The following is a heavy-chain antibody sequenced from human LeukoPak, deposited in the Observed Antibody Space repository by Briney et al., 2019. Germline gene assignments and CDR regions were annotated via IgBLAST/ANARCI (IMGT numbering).Heavy chain of an antibody. CDR2: IKQGGSET. Sequence: HPGGSLRLSCAASGFTFSAYWMSWVRQAPGKGLEWVANIKQGGSETHYVDSMKGRFTISRDNAKNSLYLQMNSLRAEDTAVYYCARGPRLWFGDGPPGYYYYYMDVWGKGTTVTVSS. D-gene: IGHD3-10*01. J-gene: IGHJ6*03. V-gene: IGHV3-7*01. CDR3: ARGPRLWFGDGPPGYYYYYMDV. CDR1: GFTFSAYW.